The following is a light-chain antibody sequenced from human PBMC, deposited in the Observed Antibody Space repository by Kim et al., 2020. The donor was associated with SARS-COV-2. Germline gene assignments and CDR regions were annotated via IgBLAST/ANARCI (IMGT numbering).Light chain of an antibody. CDR1: SSDSGGYTS. V-gene: IGLV2-14*03. CDR3: SSYTAASTWV. J-gene: IGLJ2*01. Sequence: GQSITISCIGSSSDSGGYTSVSWYQQHPGKPPKLMISDVTKRPSGVSNRFSGYKSGNTASLTISGLQADDEADYYCSSYTAASTWVFGGGTQLTV. CDR2: DVT.